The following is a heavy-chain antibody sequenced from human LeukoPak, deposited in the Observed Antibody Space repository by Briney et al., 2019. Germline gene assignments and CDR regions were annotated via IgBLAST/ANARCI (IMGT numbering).Heavy chain of an antibody. CDR3: ARAEYDSSGYYFDY. Sequence: SETLSLTCTVSGGSISSYYWSWIRQPPGKGLEWIGYIYHSGSTYYNPSLKSRVTISVDRSKNQFSLKLSSVTAADTAVYYCARAEYDSSGYYFDYWGQGTLVTVSS. D-gene: IGHD3-22*01. V-gene: IGHV4-59*12. CDR1: GGSISSYY. CDR2: IYHSGST. J-gene: IGHJ4*02.